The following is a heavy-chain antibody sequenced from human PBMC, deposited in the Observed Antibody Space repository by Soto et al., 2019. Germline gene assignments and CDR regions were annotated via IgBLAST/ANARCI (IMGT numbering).Heavy chain of an antibody. CDR2: VSIGGST. CDR1: GFTFISYA. CDR3: AKRRGAGGHFDY. D-gene: IGHD2-15*01. J-gene: IGHJ4*02. V-gene: IGHV3-23*01. Sequence: GGSLRLSCAASGFTFISYAMGWGRQGPGKGLEWVAVVSIGGSTHYADSVRGRFTISRDNSKNTLSLQMNSLTAEDTAVYFCAKRRGAGGHFDYWGQGALVTVSS.